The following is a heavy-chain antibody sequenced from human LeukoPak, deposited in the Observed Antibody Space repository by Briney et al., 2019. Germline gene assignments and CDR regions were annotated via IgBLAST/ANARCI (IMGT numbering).Heavy chain of an antibody. J-gene: IGHJ6*03. D-gene: IGHD2-2*01. CDR1: GGSISGTRYY. CDR2: IYTSGST. V-gene: IGHV4-39*07. CDR3: AREVQDIVVVPAAKPTYYYYMDV. Sequence: PSETLSLTCTVSGGSISGTRYYWGWIRQPPGKGLEWIGRIYTSGSTNYNPSLKSRVTMSVDTSKNQFSLKLSSVTAADTAVYYCAREVQDIVVVPAAKPTYYYYMDVWGKGTTVTVSS.